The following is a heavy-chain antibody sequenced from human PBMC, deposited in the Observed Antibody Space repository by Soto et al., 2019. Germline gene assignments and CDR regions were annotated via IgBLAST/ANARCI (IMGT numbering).Heavy chain of an antibody. D-gene: IGHD4-17*01. V-gene: IGHV3-20*04. CDR1: GFPFDDYG. J-gene: IGHJ4*02. Sequence: GGSLRLSCAASGFPFDDYGMSWVRQAPGKGLEWVSGINRDGGRTGYADSVKGRFTISRDNAKNSLYLQMNSLRAEDTAFYYCARAPGYYGDFYDYWGQGTLVTSPQ. CDR2: INRDGGRT. CDR3: ARAPGYYGDFYDY.